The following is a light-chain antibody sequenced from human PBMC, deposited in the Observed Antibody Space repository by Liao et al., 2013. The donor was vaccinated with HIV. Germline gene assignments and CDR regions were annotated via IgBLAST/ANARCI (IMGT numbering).Light chain of an antibody. J-gene: IGLJ1*01. CDR3: QLWDSSSDHPYV. V-gene: IGLV3-1*01. Sequence: SYDLTQSSSVSVSPGQTASITCSGDKLGDKYVCWYQKKAGQSPVLVISEDDKRPSGIPERFSGSNSGNTATLTISGAQAMDEGDYYCQLWDSSSDHPYVFGTGTQVTVL. CDR2: EDD. CDR1: KLGDKY.